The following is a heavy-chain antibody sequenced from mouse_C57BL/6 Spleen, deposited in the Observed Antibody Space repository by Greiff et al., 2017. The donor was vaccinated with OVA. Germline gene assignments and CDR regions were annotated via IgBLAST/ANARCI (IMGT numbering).Heavy chain of an antibody. CDR3: ASGASTGLVY. V-gene: IGHV1-7*01. D-gene: IGHD1-1*01. CDR2: INPSSGYT. Sequence: QVQLQQSGAELAKPGASVKLSCKASGYTFTSYWMHWVNQRPGQGLEWIGYINPSSGYTKYNQKFKDKATLPADKSSSPAYMQLSSLTYEESSVYVCASGASTGLVYGGQGTTLTVSS. J-gene: IGHJ2*01. CDR1: GYTFTSYW.